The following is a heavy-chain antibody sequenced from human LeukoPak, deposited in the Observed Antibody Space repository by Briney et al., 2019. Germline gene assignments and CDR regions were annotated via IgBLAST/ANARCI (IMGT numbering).Heavy chain of an antibody. V-gene: IGHV3-11*01. Sequence: GGSLRLSCAASGFTFSDYYMSWIRQAPGKGLEWVSYISSSGSTIYYADSVKGRFTISRDNAKNSLYLQMNSLKTEDTAVYYCTRSDDYVWGSYRSEDYWGQGTLVTVSS. CDR3: TRSDDYVWGSYRSEDY. CDR1: GFTFSDYY. J-gene: IGHJ4*02. D-gene: IGHD3-16*02. CDR2: ISSSGSTI.